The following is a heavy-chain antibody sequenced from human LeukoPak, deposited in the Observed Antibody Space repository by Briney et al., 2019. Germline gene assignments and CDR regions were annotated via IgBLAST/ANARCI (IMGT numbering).Heavy chain of an antibody. CDR3: AGLSITMVRGVIHYYYYYYMDV. V-gene: IGHV4-34*01. J-gene: IGHJ6*03. D-gene: IGHD3-10*01. CDR2: INHSGST. Sequence: SETLSLTCAVYGGSFSGYYWSWIRQPPGKGLEWIGEINHSGSTNYNPSLKSRVTISVDTSKNQFSLKLSSVTAADTAVYYCAGLSITMVRGVIHYYYYYYMDVWGKGTTVTISS. CDR1: GGSFSGYY.